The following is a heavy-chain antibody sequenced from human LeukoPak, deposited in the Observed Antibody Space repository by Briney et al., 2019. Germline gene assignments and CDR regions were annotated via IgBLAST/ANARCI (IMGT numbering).Heavy chain of an antibody. Sequence: ASVKVSCKASGYTFTNYGIHWVRQAPGQGLEWMGWISAYNGNTNYAQKLQGSVTMTTDTSTSTAYMELSSLRSEDTAVYYCASSKGCSGGSCYWRYFDYWGQGTLVTVSS. CDR2: ISAYNGNT. CDR1: GYTFTNYG. D-gene: IGHD2-15*01. V-gene: IGHV1-18*01. CDR3: ASSKGCSGGSCYWRYFDY. J-gene: IGHJ4*02.